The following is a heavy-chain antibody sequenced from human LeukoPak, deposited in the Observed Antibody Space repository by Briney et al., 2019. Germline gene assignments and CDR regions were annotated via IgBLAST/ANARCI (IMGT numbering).Heavy chain of an antibody. D-gene: IGHD2-15*01. CDR1: GESVSSNSAA. V-gene: IGHV6-1*01. CDR2: TYYWSKWYN. J-gene: IGHJ5*02. Sequence: SQTLSLTCVICGESVSSNSAAWHWIRQSPSRGLEWLGRTYYWSKWYNAYAVSVKSRITINPDTSKNQFSLQLNSVTPEDTAVYYCARDLGTPQTNWFDPWGQGTLVTVSS. CDR3: ARDLGTPQTNWFDP.